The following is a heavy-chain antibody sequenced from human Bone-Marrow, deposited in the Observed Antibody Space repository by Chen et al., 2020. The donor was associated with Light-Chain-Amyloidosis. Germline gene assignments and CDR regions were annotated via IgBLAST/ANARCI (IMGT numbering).Heavy chain of an antibody. V-gene: IGHV3-30*01. CDR1: GFTFSNYA. J-gene: IGHJ1*01. CDR2: ISHDGSDK. Sequence: QVQLVESGGGVVQPGRSLRLSCAASGFTFSNYATHWVRQAPGKGLEWVALISHDGSDKYYADSVGGRFTISRDNSKNTLYLQMNSLRREDTAVYYCARDQGSGYYGGGYFHHWGQGTLVTVSS. CDR3: ARDQGSGYYGGGYFHH. D-gene: IGHD3-22*01.